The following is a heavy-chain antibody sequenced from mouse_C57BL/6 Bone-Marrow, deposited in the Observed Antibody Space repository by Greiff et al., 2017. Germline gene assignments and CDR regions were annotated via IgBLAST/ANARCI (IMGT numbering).Heavy chain of an antibody. CDR3: TREYYSNNYYAMDD. CDR2: IDPSTSYT. D-gene: IGHD2-5*01. CDR1: GYTFTSYG. J-gene: IGHJ4*01. V-gene: IGHV1-69*01. Sequence: QVQLQQSGAELVMPGASVTLSCKASGYTFTSYGMHWVKQRPGHGLEWIGEIDPSTSYTNYNQKFKGKSTLTADKSSSTAYMQLSSLTSEDSAVDYCTREYYSNNYYAMDDWGKGTSVTVSS.